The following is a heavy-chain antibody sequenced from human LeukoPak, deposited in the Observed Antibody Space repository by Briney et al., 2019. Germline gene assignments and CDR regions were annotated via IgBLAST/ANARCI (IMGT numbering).Heavy chain of an antibody. V-gene: IGHV3-30*02. Sequence: GGSLRLSCAASGFTFSSYGMHWVRQAPGKGLEWVAFIRYDENNKYYADSVKGRFTISRDNSKNTLYLQMNSLRAEDTAVYYCAKPGKYCSSTSCYTHFDYWGQGTLVTVSS. CDR1: GFTFSSYG. D-gene: IGHD2-2*02. CDR3: AKPGKYCSSTSCYTHFDY. J-gene: IGHJ4*02. CDR2: IRYDENNK.